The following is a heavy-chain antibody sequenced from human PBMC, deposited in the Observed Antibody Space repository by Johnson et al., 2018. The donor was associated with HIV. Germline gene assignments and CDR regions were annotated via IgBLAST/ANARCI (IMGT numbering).Heavy chain of an antibody. D-gene: IGHD3-22*01. V-gene: IGHV3-11*04. J-gene: IGHJ3*02. CDR2: ISSSGSTI. CDR3: ARDLHDSSGYYYEGDAFDI. Sequence: QVQLVESGGGLVQPGGSLKLSCAASGFTFDDYAMHWVRQTPGKGLEWVSYISSSGSTIYYADSVKGRFTISRDNAKNTLYLQMNSLRAEDTAVYYCARDLHDSSGYYYEGDAFDIWGQGTMVTVSS. CDR1: GFTFDDYA.